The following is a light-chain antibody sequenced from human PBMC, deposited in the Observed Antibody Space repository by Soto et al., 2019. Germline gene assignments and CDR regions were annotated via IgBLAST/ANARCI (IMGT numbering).Light chain of an antibody. CDR3: QSYASSLSGRAV. J-gene: IGLJ7*01. CDR2: GNN. Sequence: QSVLTQPPSVSGAPGQRVTISCTGSSSNIGAGYDVHWYQQLPGTAPKLLIYGNNNRPSGVPGRFSGSKSGTSASLTITGLQAEDEADYYCQSYASSLSGRAVFGGGTQLTVL. V-gene: IGLV1-40*01. CDR1: SSNIGAGYD.